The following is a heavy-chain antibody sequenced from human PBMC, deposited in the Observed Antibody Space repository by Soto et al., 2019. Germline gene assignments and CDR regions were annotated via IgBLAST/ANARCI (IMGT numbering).Heavy chain of an antibody. CDR3: ARGGYYDSSGSRNYYYYGMNV. V-gene: IGHV1-18*01. CDR1: GYTLTSDG. CDR2: ISAYDGNT. D-gene: IGHD3-22*01. Sequence: QVQLVQSGAEVKKPGASVKVSCSASGYTLTSDGISWVRQAPGQGLEWLGWISAYDGNTNYAQILQGRVSMTTDTSTSTAYMELRSLRSDDTAVYYCARGGYYDSSGSRNYYYYGMNVWGQGTTVTVSS. J-gene: IGHJ6*02.